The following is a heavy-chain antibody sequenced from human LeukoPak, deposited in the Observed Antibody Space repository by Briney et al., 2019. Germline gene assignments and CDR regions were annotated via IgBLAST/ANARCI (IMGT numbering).Heavy chain of an antibody. J-gene: IGHJ4*02. CDR1: GGSFSGYY. CDR3: ARSSSWLRDFDY. CDR2: INHSGST. V-gene: IGHV4-34*01. Sequence: SETLSLTCAVYGGSFSGYYWSWIRQPPGKGLEWIGEINHSGSTNYNPSLKSRVTISVDTSKNQFSLKPSSVTAADTAVYYCARSSSWLRDFDYWGQGTLVTVSS. D-gene: IGHD6-13*01.